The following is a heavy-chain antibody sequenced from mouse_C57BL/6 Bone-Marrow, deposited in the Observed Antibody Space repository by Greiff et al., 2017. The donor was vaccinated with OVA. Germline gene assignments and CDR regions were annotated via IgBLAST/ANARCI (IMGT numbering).Heavy chain of an antibody. Sequence: VQLQQSGAELARPGASVKLSCKASGYTFTSYGISWVKQRTGQGLEWIGEIYPRSGNTYYNEKFKGKATLTADKSSSKAYMELRSLTSEDSAVYFCAMRQLGAMDYWGQGTSVTVSS. CDR1: GYTFTSYG. CDR2: IYPRSGNT. V-gene: IGHV1-81*01. J-gene: IGHJ4*01. D-gene: IGHD3-3*01. CDR3: AMRQLGAMDY.